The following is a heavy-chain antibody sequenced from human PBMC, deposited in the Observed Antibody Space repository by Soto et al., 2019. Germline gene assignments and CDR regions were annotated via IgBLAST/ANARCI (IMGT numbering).Heavy chain of an antibody. D-gene: IGHD5-18*01. CDR3: ARVESNGYSYGLSYYYYGMDV. V-gene: IGHV1-69*06. CDR2: IIPIFGTA. Sequence: ASVKVSCKASGGTFSSYAISWVRQAPGQGLEWMGGIIPIFGTANYAQKFQGRVTITADKSTSTAYMELSSLRSEDTAVYYCARVESNGYSYGLSYYYYGMDVWGQGTTVTVS. J-gene: IGHJ6*02. CDR1: GGTFSSYA.